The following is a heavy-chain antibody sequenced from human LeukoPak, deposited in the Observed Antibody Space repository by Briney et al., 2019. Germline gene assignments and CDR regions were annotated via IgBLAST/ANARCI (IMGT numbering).Heavy chain of an antibody. D-gene: IGHD3-10*01. CDR3: AREGYGSGSYVD. J-gene: IGHJ4*02. CDR2: IIPILGIA. CDR1: GGTFSSYA. Sequence: ASVKVSCKASGGTFSSYAISWVRQAPGQGLEWMGRIIPILGIANYAQKLQGRVTMTTDTSTSTAYMELRSLRSDDTAVYYCAREGYGSGSYVDWGQGTLVTVSS. V-gene: IGHV1-69*04.